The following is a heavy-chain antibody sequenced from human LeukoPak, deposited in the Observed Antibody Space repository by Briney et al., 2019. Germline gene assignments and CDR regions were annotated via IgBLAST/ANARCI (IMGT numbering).Heavy chain of an antibody. J-gene: IGHJ4*02. D-gene: IGHD3-9*01. CDR3: VIWGDYDVLTGYYVPDY. CDR2: ITGSGTNR. V-gene: IGHV3-23*01. CDR1: GFTFSNYG. Sequence: GASLRLSCVASGFTFSNYGMSWVRQAPGKGLEWVSAITGSGTNRYYADSLKGRFTTSRDNSKNTVFLQMNSLRHEDTAIYYCVIWGDYDVLTGYYVPDYWGQGSLVTVAS.